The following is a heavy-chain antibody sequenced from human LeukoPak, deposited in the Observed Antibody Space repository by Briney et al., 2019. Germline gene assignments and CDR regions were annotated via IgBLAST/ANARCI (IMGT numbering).Heavy chain of an antibody. CDR1: GFTFSSYG. CDR3: AREPPRYYLDY. CDR2: IWYDGSNK. J-gene: IGHJ4*02. V-gene: IGHV3-33*01. Sequence: PGGSLRLSCAASGFTFSSYGMHWVRQAPGKGLEWVAVIWYDGSNKYYADSVKGRFTISRDNSKNTLYLQMNSLRAEDTAVYYCAREPPRYYLDYWGQGTLVTVSS.